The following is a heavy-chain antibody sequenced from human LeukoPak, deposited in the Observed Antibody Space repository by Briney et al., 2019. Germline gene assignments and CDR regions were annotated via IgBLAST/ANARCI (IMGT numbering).Heavy chain of an antibody. CDR1: GGSITSYY. CDR2: IYYSGST. CDR3: ARHDSPYTSGCPFDY. Sequence: PSETLSLTCTVSGGSITSYYWSWIRQSPGKGLEWIGNIYYSGSTNYNPSLKSRVTISVDTSKNQFSLKPSSVTAADTAVYYCARHDSPYTSGCPFDYWGQGTLVTVSS. D-gene: IGHD6-19*01. J-gene: IGHJ4*02. V-gene: IGHV4-59*08.